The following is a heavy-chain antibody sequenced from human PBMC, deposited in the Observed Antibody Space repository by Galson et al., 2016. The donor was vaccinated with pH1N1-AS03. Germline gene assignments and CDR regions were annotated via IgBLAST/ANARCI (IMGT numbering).Heavy chain of an antibody. V-gene: IGHV3-33*01. Sequence: SLRLSCAASGFTISKYGMHWVRQAPGKGLEWVGIIWNDGGTTHYADSVKGRFTISRDNSKNTLYLQINSLSDEDTAVYYCVRDDDSSGYYPHAWGRGTLVPVS. D-gene: IGHD3-22*01. J-gene: IGHJ5*02. CDR3: VRDDDSSGYYPHA. CDR2: IWNDGGTT. CDR1: GFTISKYG.